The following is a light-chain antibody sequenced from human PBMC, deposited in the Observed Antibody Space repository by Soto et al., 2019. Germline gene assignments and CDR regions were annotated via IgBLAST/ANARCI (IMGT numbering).Light chain of an antibody. CDR3: QEYDDWPPWT. Sequence: EIVMTQSPATLSVSPGDRATLSCRASQSVGTYLAWYQQKPGQAPRLLIYSASTRATGIPARFSGSGSGTEFTLTISSLQSEDFAIHNCQEYDDWPPWTFGQGTRVEVK. CDR2: SAS. J-gene: IGKJ1*01. CDR1: QSVGTY. V-gene: IGKV3-15*01.